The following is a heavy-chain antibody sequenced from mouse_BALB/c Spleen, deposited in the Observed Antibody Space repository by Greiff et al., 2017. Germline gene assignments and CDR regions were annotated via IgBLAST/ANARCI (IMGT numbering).Heavy chain of an antibody. CDR1: GFTFSSYW. CDR2: ILPGSGST. D-gene: IGHD2-14*01. CDR3: SRGYDRYDGTEDFDV. Sequence: VQLQESGAELMKPGASVKISCKATGFTFSSYWIEWVKPRPGHGLEWIGEILPGSGSTNYNEKFKGKATFTADTSSNTAYMQLSSLTSEDSAVYDCSRGYDRYDGTEDFDVWGAGTTVTVSS. J-gene: IGHJ1*01. V-gene: IGHV1-9*01.